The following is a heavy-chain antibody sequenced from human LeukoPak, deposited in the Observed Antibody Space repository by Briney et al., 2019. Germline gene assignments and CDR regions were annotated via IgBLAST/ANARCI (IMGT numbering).Heavy chain of an antibody. CDR2: INHSGST. CDR3: ARGSTTVVITDRGGDY. Sequence: SETLFLTCAVYGGSFSGYYWSWIRQPPGKGLEWIGEINHSGSTNYNPSLKSRVTISVDTSKNQFSLKLSSVTAADTAVYYCARGSTTVVITDRGGDYWGQGTLVTVSS. CDR1: GGSFSGYY. V-gene: IGHV4-34*01. D-gene: IGHD4-23*01. J-gene: IGHJ4*02.